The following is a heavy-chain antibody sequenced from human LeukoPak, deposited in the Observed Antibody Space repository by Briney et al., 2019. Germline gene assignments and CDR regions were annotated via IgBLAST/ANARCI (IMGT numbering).Heavy chain of an antibody. CDR3: ARRRRGYSYGHLDY. CDR1: GGSISTSNYY. Sequence: SETLSLTCTVSGGSISTSNYYWGWIRQPPGKGLEWIGNIFYSGSTYYSPSLKSRVTISLDTSRNQFSLKLSSVTAADTAVYYCARRRRGYSYGHLDYWGQGTLVTVSS. CDR2: IFYSGST. V-gene: IGHV4-39*07. J-gene: IGHJ4*02. D-gene: IGHD5-18*01.